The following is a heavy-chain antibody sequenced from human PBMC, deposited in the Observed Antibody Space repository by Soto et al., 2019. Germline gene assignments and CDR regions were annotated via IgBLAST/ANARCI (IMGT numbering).Heavy chain of an antibody. CDR3: ASDNGYAEQNWFDL. J-gene: IGHJ5*02. V-gene: IGHV4-59*01. CDR2: IYYSGST. CDR1: GGSISSYY. D-gene: IGHD2-8*01. Sequence: QVQLQESGQGLVKPSETLSLTCTVSGGSISSYYWSWIRQPPGKGLEWIGYIYYSGSTNYNPSLKSRVTISVDTSKNQFSLKLSSVTAADTAVYYCASDNGYAEQNWFDLWGQGTLVTVSS.